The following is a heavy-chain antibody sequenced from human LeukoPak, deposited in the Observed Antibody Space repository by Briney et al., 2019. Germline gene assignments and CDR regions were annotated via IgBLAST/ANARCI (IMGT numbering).Heavy chain of an antibody. CDR3: ATGVRYSSGWYYFDY. V-gene: IGHV1-24*01. CDR1: GYTLTELS. D-gene: IGHD6-19*01. Sequence: ASVKVSCKVSGYTLTELSMHWVRQAPGKGLEWIGGFDPEDGETIYAQKFQGRVTMTEDTSTDTAYMELSSLRSEDTAAYYCATGVRYSSGWYYFDYWGQGTLVTVSS. CDR2: FDPEDGET. J-gene: IGHJ4*02.